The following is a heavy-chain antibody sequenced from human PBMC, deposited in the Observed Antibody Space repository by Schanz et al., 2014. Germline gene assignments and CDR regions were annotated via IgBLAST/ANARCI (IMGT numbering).Heavy chain of an antibody. Sequence: QVHLVQSGVEVKKPGASVKVSCKASGYTFTRSGISWVRQAPGQGLEWMGWIGGSDGNTNFAQKFQGRVTMTTDTSTSTVYMELRSLTSDDSAVYYCARDRDQWDGNYLDYWGQGTLVTVSS. CDR1: GYTFTRSG. V-gene: IGHV1-18*01. CDR2: IGGSDGNT. D-gene: IGHD1-26*01. CDR3: ARDRDQWDGNYLDY. J-gene: IGHJ4*02.